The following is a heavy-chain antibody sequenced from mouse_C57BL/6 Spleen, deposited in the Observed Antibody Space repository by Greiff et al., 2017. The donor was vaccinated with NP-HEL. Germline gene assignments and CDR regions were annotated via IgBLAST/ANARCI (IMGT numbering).Heavy chain of an antibody. CDR2: IHPNSGST. CDR1: GYTFTSYW. D-gene: IGHD1-1*01. CDR3: AREGGITTVVPY. V-gene: IGHV1-64*01. Sequence: VKLMESGAELVKPGASVKLSCKASGYTFTSYWMHWVKQRPGQGLEWIGMIHPNSGSTNYNEKFKSKATLTVDKSSSTAYMQLSSLTSEDSAVYYCAREGGITTVVPYWGQGTLVTVSA. J-gene: IGHJ3*01.